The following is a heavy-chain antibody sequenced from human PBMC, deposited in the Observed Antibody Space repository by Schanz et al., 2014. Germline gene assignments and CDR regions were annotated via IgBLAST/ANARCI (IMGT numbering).Heavy chain of an antibody. V-gene: IGHV3-23*04. J-gene: IGHJ4*02. CDR1: GFTFSSYA. CDR2: ISGSGGST. CDR3: ARPIYDLWSGSFDY. D-gene: IGHD3-3*01. Sequence: EVQLVESGGGLVKSGGSLRLSCAASGFTFSSYAMSWVRQAPGKGLEWVSAISGSGGSTYYADSVKGRFTISRDNAKNTLYLQMNSLRAEDTAVYYCARPIYDLWSGSFDYWGQGTLVTVSS.